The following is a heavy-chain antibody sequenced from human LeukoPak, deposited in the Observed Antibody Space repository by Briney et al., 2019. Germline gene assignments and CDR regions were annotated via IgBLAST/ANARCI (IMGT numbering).Heavy chain of an antibody. CDR2: ISYDGSDK. CDR3: ARVGAV. CDR1: GFTFSSYD. Sequence: GGSLRLSCAASGFTFSSYDMHWVRQAPGKGLEWVAVISYDGSDKYYADSVRGRFTISRDNPKNTLYLQMNSLRAEDTATYYCARVGAVWGQGTLVTVSS. J-gene: IGHJ4*02. V-gene: IGHV3-30-3*01. D-gene: IGHD3-10*01.